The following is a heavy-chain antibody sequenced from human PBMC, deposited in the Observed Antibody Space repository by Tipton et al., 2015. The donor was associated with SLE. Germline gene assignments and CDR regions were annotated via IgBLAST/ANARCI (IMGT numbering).Heavy chain of an antibody. Sequence: TLSLTCTVSGGSISSYYWSWIRQPPGKGLEWIGEINHSGSTNYNPSLKSRVTISVDTSKNQFSLKLSSVTAADTAVYYCARVAFCGGDCYSGYFQHWGQGTLVTVSS. CDR3: ARVAFCGGDCYSGYFQH. CDR1: GGSISSYY. CDR2: INHSGST. J-gene: IGHJ1*01. D-gene: IGHD2-21*02. V-gene: IGHV4-59*12.